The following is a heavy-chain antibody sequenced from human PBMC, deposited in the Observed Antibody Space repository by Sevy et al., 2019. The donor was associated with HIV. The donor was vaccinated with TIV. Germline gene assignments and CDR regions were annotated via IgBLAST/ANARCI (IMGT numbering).Heavy chain of an antibody. Sequence: GGSLRLSCAASGFTFNRYSMHWVRQAPGKGLEWVATISFDATNKHYPDSVKGRFTISRDNFQNSLFLQMDSLRPEDTAVYYCCLERLSSDVAEYFQNWGQGTLVTVSS. D-gene: IGHD1-1*01. CDR2: ISFDATNK. J-gene: IGHJ1*01. CDR3: CLERLSSDVAEYFQN. V-gene: IGHV3-30-3*01. CDR1: GFTFNRYS.